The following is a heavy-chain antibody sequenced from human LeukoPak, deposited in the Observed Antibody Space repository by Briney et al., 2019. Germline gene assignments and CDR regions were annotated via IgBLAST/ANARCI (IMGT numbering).Heavy chain of an antibody. V-gene: IGHV6-1*01. CDR3: ARDLSLRLDF. CDR1: GDSVSSNSAA. Sequence: SQTLSLTCAISGDSVSSNSAAWNWIRQSPSRGLEWLGRTYYRSKWYYDYPVSVKGRITINPDTSKNQFSLQLNSVAPEDTAVYYCARDLSLRLDFWGQGALVTVSS. CDR2: TYYRSKWYY. D-gene: IGHD4-17*01. J-gene: IGHJ4*02.